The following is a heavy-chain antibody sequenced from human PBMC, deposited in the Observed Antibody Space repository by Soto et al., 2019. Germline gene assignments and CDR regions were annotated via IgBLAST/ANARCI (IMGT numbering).Heavy chain of an antibody. CDR1: GFTFSMYA. V-gene: IGHV3-23*01. CDR2: ISGGGGST. Sequence: GGSLRLSCAASGFTFSMYAITWVRQAPVKGLEWVSGISGGGGSTYYADSVKGRFTISRDNSKNTLYLQMNSLGVEDTAVYYCAKAPYYDFWSGRKMYNWFGPWGQGTLVTVSS. J-gene: IGHJ5*02. D-gene: IGHD3-3*01. CDR3: AKAPYYDFWSGRKMYNWFGP.